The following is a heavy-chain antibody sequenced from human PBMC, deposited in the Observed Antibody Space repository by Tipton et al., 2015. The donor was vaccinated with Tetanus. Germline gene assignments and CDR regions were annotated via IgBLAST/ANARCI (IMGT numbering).Heavy chain of an antibody. V-gene: IGHV4-59*01. D-gene: IGHD3-10*01. Sequence: PSLTCTVSGDSISGYYWNWIRQPPGKGLEWIGYFYYSGSTNYNPSLKSRVTMSGDTSKNQFSLKLTSVTAADTAVYYCARWAIVGGASWFGGAPPVSDYYHYGLDVWGQGTTVTVSS. J-gene: IGHJ6*02. CDR3: ARWAIVGGASWFGGAPPVSDYYHYGLDV. CDR1: GDSISGYY. CDR2: FYYSGST.